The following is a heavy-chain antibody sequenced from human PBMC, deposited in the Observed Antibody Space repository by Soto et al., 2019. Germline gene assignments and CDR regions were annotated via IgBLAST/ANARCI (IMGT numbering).Heavy chain of an antibody. CDR3: AKVSQY. CDR2: IYTDDST. J-gene: IGHJ4*02. V-gene: IGHV3-53*01. Sequence: GGSLRLSCAASGFTVSSNYMSWVRQAPGKGLEWLSVIYTDDSTYYADSVKGRFTISRDNSKNTLYLQMNSLRAEDTAVYYCAKVSQYWGQGTLVTVSS. CDR1: GFTVSSNY.